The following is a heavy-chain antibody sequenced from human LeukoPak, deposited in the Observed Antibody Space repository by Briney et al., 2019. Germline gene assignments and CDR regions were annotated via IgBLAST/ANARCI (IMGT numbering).Heavy chain of an antibody. CDR3: ATLRGDQNY. CDR1: GGSFNGYY. V-gene: IGHV4-34*01. D-gene: IGHD2-21*01. J-gene: IGHJ4*02. Sequence: SETLSLTCAVYGGSFNGYYLTWIRQPPGKGLEWTGEMNHSRSTNYNPSLKSRVTISVDTSKNHYSLKVSSVTAADTAVYYCATLRGDQNYWGQGTLVTVSA. CDR2: MNHSRST.